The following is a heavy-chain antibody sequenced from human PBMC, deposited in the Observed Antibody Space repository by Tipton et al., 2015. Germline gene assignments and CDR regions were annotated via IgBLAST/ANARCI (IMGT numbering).Heavy chain of an antibody. CDR1: GGSFSDYY. CDR3: ARASIIQGYYHDSSRYYLFNS. J-gene: IGHJ1*01. V-gene: IGHV4-59*01. CDR2: IYYSGST. Sequence: TLSLTCTVSGGSFSDYYWSWIRQSPGEGLEWIGYIYYSGSTNYNPSLRSRVAMSMDTSKNQFSLKLSSVIAAGTAVYYCARASIIQGYYHDSSRYYLFNSWGQGTLVTVSP. D-gene: IGHD3-22*01.